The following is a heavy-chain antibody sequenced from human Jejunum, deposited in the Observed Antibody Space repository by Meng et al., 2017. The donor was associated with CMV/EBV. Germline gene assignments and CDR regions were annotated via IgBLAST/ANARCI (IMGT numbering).Heavy chain of an antibody. D-gene: IGHD1-1*01. J-gene: IGHJ4*02. CDR3: ARAGGYASPLSY. CDR2: IHSGGST. CDR1: GFTLSNNY. V-gene: IGHV3-53*01. Sequence: VASGFTLSNNYMNWVRQAPGKGLEWVSLIHSGGSTYYADSVKGRFTISRDNSKNTLHLQMNSLRAEDTAMYYCARAGGYASPLSYWGQGALVTVSS.